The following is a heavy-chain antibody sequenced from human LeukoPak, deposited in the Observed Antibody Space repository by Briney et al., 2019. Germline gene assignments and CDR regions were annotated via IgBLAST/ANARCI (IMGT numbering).Heavy chain of an antibody. CDR1: GGSSNNYY. CDR3: AKDSGYYYDTSGYTFDY. Sequence: SETLSLTCTVSGGSSNNYYWSWIRQSARKGLEWIGRIYTSGSTNYNPSLKSRVSMSGDTSKNQFSLRLRSVTAADTAVYYCAKDSGYYYDTSGYTFDYCGQGILVTVSS. J-gene: IGHJ4*02. D-gene: IGHD3-22*01. V-gene: IGHV4-4*07. CDR2: IYTSGST.